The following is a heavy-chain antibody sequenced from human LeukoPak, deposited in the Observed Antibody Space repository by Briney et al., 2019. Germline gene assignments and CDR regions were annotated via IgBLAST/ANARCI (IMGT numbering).Heavy chain of an antibody. V-gene: IGHV4-39*01. D-gene: IGHD3-22*01. J-gene: IGHJ4*02. Sequence: PSETLSLTCTVSGDSISSYNYFWGWIRQPPGKGLEWVGSIYYRGNTYYNPSLKSRVTLSADTSKNQFSLKVTSVTAADTAVYYCARASSGYYWDFDYWGQGALVTVSP. CDR3: ARASSGYYWDFDY. CDR2: IYYRGNT. CDR1: GDSISSYNYF.